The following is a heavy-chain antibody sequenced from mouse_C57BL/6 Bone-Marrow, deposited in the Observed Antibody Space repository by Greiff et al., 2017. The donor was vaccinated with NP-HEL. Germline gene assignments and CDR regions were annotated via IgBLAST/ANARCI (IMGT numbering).Heavy chain of an antibody. D-gene: IGHD1-1*01. CDR2: IDPENGDT. Sequence: EVKLVESGAELVRPGASVKLSCTASGFNIKDDYMHWVKQRPEQGLEWIGWIDPENGDTEYASKFQGKATITADTSSNTAYLQLSSLTSEDTAVYYCTIITTVVEVYAMDYWGQGTSVTVSS. CDR3: TIITTVVEVYAMDY. CDR1: GFNIKDDY. V-gene: IGHV14-4*01. J-gene: IGHJ4*01.